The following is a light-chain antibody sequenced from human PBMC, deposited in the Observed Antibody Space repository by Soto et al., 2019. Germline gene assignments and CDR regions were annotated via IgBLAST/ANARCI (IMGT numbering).Light chain of an antibody. CDR3: RQYGSSPPYT. CDR1: QSVSSSY. Sequence: DIVLTQSPGTLSLSPGERATLSCRASQSVSSSYLAWYQQKPGQAPRLLIYGASSRATGIPDRFSGSGSGTDFPLTISRLEPEDFSVYYCRQYGSSPPYTFGQGTKLEIK. V-gene: IGKV3-20*01. CDR2: GAS. J-gene: IGKJ2*01.